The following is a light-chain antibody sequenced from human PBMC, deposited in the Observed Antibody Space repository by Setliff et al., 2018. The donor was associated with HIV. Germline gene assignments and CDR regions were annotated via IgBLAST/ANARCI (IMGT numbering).Light chain of an antibody. CDR2: DVG. Sequence: QSALAQPASVSGSPGQSITISCTGTSDDIGYYNYVSWYQQHPGKAPKILIYDVGNRPSGISDRFSGSKSGNTASLTISGLQAEDEADYYCSSYKFGSTLVFGAETKVTVL. V-gene: IGLV2-14*03. CDR1: SDDIGYYNY. J-gene: IGLJ1*01. CDR3: SSYKFGSTLV.